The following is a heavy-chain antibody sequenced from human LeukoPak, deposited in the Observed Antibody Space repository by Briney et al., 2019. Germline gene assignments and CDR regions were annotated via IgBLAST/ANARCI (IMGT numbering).Heavy chain of an antibody. CDR2: IYSGGST. V-gene: IGHV3-53*01. D-gene: IGHD3-10*01. J-gene: IGHJ6*02. CDR3: ARDSTYGSANYYYGMDV. CDR1: GFTVSSNY. Sequence: SGGSLRLSCAASGFTVSSNYMSWVRQAPGKGLEWVSVIYSGGSTYYADSVKGRFTISRDNSKNTLYLQMNSLRAEDTAVYYCARDSTYGSANYYYGMDVWGQGTTVTVSS.